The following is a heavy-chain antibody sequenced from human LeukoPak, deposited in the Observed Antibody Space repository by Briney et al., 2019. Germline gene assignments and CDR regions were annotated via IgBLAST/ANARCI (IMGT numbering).Heavy chain of an antibody. CDR3: ARDGFWSGYYFHYYYYYMDV. J-gene: IGHJ6*03. Sequence: GGSLRLSCAASGFTVSSNYMSWVRQAPGKGLEWVSSISSSSSYIYYADSVKGRFTISRDNAKNSLYLQMNSLRAEDTAVYYCARDGFWSGYYFHYYYYYMDVWGKGTTVTVSS. V-gene: IGHV3-21*01. CDR1: GFTVSSNY. CDR2: ISSSSSYI. D-gene: IGHD3-3*01.